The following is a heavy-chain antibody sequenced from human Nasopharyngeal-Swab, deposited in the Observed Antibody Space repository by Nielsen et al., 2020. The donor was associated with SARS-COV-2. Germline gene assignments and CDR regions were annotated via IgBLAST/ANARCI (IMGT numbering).Heavy chain of an antibody. CDR3: VRDLWGGTDF. J-gene: IGHJ4*02. Sequence: GGSLRLSCSASGFTFSSFGMHWVRHAPGEGLQSVSVISDNGGRTLYVDSVKGRFTISRDNSKNTLYLQMSSLRAEDTAVYYCVRDLWGGTDFWGQGTLVTVSS. CDR1: GFTFSSFG. CDR2: ISDNGGRT. D-gene: IGHD3-3*01. V-gene: IGHV3-64D*06.